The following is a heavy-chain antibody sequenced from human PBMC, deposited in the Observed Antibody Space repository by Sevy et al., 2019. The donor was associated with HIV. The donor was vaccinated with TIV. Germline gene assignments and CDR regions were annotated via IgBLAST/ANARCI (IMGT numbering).Heavy chain of an antibody. CDR1: GGSVHSGSYY. V-gene: IGHV4-61*01. CDR2: IYSSGST. J-gene: IGHJ3*02. CDR3: ARSPDSTGYYPAFDI. D-gene: IGHD3-22*01. Sequence: SETLSLTCTVSGGSVHSGSYYWSWIRQPPGKGLEWIGYIYSSGSTISNPSLESRVSISVDTSKNQVSLKLASVTAADTAVYYCARSPDSTGYYPAFDIWGQGTMVTVSS.